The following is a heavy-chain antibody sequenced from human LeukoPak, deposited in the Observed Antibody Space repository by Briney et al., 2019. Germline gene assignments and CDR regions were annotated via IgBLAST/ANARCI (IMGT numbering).Heavy chain of an antibody. V-gene: IGHV1-46*01. J-gene: IGHJ3*02. Sequence: ASAKVSCKASGYTFTSYYMHWVRQAPGQGLEWMGIINPSGGSTSYAQKFQGRVTMTRDTSTSTVYMELSSLRSEDTAVYYCARDLGIQLWFKGSAFDIWGQGTMVTVSS. CDR2: INPSGGST. CDR3: ARDLGIQLWFKGSAFDI. CDR1: GYTFTSYY. D-gene: IGHD5-18*01.